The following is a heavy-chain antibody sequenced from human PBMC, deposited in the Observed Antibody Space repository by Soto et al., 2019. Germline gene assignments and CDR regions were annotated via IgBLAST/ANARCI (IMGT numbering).Heavy chain of an antibody. J-gene: IGHJ4*02. CDR2: IKGDGSNI. CDR3: ARGGFSGSGSFIQGDY. CDR1: GFTFSSYW. Sequence: EVQLVESGGGLVQPGGSLRLSCAASGFTFSSYWMHWVRQAPGKGLVWVSRIKGDGSNINYPDSVKGRFTISRDNAKNTLYLQMNSLRAEDTAIYYCARGGFSGSGSFIQGDYWGQGTLVTVSS. D-gene: IGHD3-10*01. V-gene: IGHV3-74*01.